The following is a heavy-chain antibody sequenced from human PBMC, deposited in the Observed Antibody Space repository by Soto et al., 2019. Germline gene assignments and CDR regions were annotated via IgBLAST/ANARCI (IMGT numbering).Heavy chain of an antibody. J-gene: IGHJ5*02. CDR1: GFTFRNYA. Sequence: GGSLRLSCAASGFTFRNYAMSWVRQAPGKGLERVSSIHGSGGRTYYSDSVKGRFTVSRDDSDKTLYLQMSSLRVDDTAVFYCAKYAVPGNGERDWLDPWGQGTLVTVSS. CDR3: AKYAVPGNGERDWLDP. CDR2: IHGSGGRT. D-gene: IGHD6-19*01. V-gene: IGHV3-23*01.